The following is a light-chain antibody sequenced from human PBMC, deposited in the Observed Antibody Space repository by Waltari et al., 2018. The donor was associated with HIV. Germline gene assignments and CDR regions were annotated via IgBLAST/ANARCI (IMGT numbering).Light chain of an antibody. CDR3: QQSYSTPVT. J-gene: IGKJ5*01. Sequence: DIQMTQSPSSLSASVGDRVTITCQASHGISNYLNWYQQKPGKAPKLLIYAASTLQSGVPSRFGGSGSGTDFTLTISSLQPEDFATYYCQQSYSTPVTFGQGTRLEIK. V-gene: IGKV1-39*01. CDR1: HGISNY. CDR2: AAS.